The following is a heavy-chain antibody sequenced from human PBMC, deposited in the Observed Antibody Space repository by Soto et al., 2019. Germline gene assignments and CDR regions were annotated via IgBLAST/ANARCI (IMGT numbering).Heavy chain of an antibody. J-gene: IGHJ6*02. V-gene: IGHV3-7*01. Sequence: EVQLVESGGGLVQPGGSLRLSCAASGFTFSDSWMDWVRQAPGKGPEWVANIKQDGSEKNYVDSVKGRFTISRDNAKNSLYPEIHSLRAEDTAVYYCASLGRHGWGQGTTVTVSS. CDR1: GFTFSDSW. CDR2: IKQDGSEK. D-gene: IGHD3-16*01. CDR3: ASLGRHG.